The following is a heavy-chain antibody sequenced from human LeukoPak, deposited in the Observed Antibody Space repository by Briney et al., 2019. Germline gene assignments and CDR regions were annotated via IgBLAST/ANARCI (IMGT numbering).Heavy chain of an antibody. CDR2: IRGGGGSA. Sequence: PGGSLRLSCTASGFIFSAYAVMWVRQAPGEGPEWASAIRGGGGSAFYADSVKGRFTISRDNSKYTLFLQMNSLRAEDTAVYYCARDPNGDYIGAFDMWGPGTMVTVSS. CDR3: ARDPNGDYIGAFDM. V-gene: IGHV3-23*01. J-gene: IGHJ3*02. CDR1: GFIFSAYA. D-gene: IGHD4-17*01.